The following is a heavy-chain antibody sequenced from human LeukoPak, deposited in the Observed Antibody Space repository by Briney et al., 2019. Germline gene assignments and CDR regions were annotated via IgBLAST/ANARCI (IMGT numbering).Heavy chain of an antibody. CDR2: IYHSGST. J-gene: IGHJ6*03. V-gene: IGHV4-38-2*02. CDR1: GYSISSGYY. D-gene: IGHD2-2*01. CDR3: ARARGGYCSSTSCRQYYYYYYMDV. Sequence: PSETLSLTCTVSGYSISSGYYWGWIRQPPGKGLEWIGSIYHSGSTYYNPSLKSRVTISVDTSKNQFSLKLSSVTAADTAVYYCARARGGYCSSTSCRQYYYYYYMDVWGKGTTVTVSS.